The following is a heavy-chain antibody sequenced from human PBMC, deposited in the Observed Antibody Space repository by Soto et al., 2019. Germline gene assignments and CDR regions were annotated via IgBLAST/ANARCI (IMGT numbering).Heavy chain of an antibody. CDR3: ARDPARGGWFGELSNSGDAFDI. CDR2: IWYDGSNK. Sequence: QVQLVESGGGVVQPGRSLRLSCAASGFTFSSYGMHWVRQAPGKGLEWVAVIWYDGSNKYYADSVKGRFTISRDNSKNTLYLQMNSLRAEDTAVYYCARDPARGGWFGELSNSGDAFDIWGQGTMVTVSS. J-gene: IGHJ3*02. CDR1: GFTFSSYG. V-gene: IGHV3-33*01. D-gene: IGHD3-10*01.